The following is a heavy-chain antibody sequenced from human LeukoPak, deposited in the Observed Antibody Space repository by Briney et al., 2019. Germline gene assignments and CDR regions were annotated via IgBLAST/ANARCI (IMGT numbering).Heavy chain of an antibody. CDR3: ARDLEGNVVDDKPLDY. CDR2: INAYNGNT. CDR1: VYTFTSYG. D-gene: IGHD2-2*01. V-gene: IGHV1-18*04. Sequence: ASVKVSCKASVYTFTSYGISWVRQAPGQGLEWMGGINAYNGNTNYPHKLQARLTMTTDTSTSTAYMELKSLRYDDTVVYYCARDLEGNVVDDKPLDYWGQGTLVTVSS. J-gene: IGHJ4*02.